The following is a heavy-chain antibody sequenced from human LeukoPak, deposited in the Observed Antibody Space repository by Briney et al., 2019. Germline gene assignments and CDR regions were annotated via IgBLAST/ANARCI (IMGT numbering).Heavy chain of an antibody. D-gene: IGHD6-19*01. V-gene: IGHV4-59*12. CDR3: AREVAYSSGWYRFFDS. CDR2: VYYSGST. Sequence: SETLSLTCTVSGGSISGYYWSWIRQPPGKGLEWIGYVYYSGSTNYNPSFKSRVTISVDTSKKQFSLKLSSVTAAGTAVYYCAREVAYSSGWYRFFDSWGQGTLVTVSS. CDR1: GGSISGYY. J-gene: IGHJ4*02.